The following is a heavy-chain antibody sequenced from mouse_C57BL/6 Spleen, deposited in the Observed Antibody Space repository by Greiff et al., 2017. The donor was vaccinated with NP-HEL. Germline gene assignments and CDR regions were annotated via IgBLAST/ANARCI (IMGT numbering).Heavy chain of an antibody. CDR1: GYAFSSYW. CDR2: IYPGDGDT. Sequence: VQLQQSGAELVKPGASVKISCKASGYAFSSYWMNWVKQRPGKGLEWIGQIYPGDGDTNYKGKFKGKATLTADKSTSTAYMQLSSLTSEDSAVYFCARWDYGSSYVAYWGQGTLVTVSA. J-gene: IGHJ3*01. D-gene: IGHD1-1*01. CDR3: ARWDYGSSYVAY. V-gene: IGHV1-80*01.